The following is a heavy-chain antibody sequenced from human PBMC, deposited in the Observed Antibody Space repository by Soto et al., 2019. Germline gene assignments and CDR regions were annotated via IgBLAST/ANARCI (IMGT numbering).Heavy chain of an antibody. J-gene: IGHJ6*02. D-gene: IGHD6-19*01. V-gene: IGHV3-33*01. CDR1: GFTFNNYG. CDR3: ARVRSGWYHYFYDMDV. Sequence: QVQLVESGGGVVQPGRSLRLSCAASGFTFNNYGMHWARQAPGKGLEWVAVIWHDGSNKYYADSVKGRFTISRDNSKNTLYLQMSSLRAEDTAVYYCARVRSGWYHYFYDMDVWGQGTTVTVSS. CDR2: IWHDGSNK.